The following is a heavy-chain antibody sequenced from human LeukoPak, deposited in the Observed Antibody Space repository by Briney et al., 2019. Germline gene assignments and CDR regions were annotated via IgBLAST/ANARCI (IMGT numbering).Heavy chain of an antibody. CDR2: IYGGSDT. CDR3: ARGTRGYSYGRFDS. D-gene: IGHD5-18*01. Sequence: GGSLRLSCAASGVTVSSHYMNWVRQAPGTGLEWVSVIYGGSDTYYADSVKGRFTISRDNSKDTLYLQMNSLRAEDTAVYYCARGTRGYSYGRFDSWGQGTLVTVSS. CDR1: GVTVSSHY. V-gene: IGHV3-53*01. J-gene: IGHJ4*02.